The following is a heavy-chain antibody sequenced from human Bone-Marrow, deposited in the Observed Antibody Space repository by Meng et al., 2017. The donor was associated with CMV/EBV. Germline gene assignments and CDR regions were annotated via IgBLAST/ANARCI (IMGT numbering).Heavy chain of an antibody. CDR2: IYHSGST. CDR3: ARAGGRVYYFDY. D-gene: IGHD6-13*01. J-gene: IGHJ4*02. CDR1: GGSISSSNW. Sequence: CAVSGGSISSSNWWSWVRQPPGKGLEWIGEIYHSGSTNYNPSPKSRVTISVDKSKNQFSLKLSSVTAADTAVYYCARAGGRVYYFDYWGQGTLVTGSS. V-gene: IGHV4-4*02.